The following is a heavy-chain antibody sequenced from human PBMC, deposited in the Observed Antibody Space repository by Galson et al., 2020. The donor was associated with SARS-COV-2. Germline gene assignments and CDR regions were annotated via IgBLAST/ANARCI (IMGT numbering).Heavy chain of an antibody. D-gene: IGHD3-22*01. Sequence: GGSLRLSCAASGFTFSSYSMNWVRQAPGKGLEWVSSISSSSSYTYYADSVKGRFTISRDNAKNSLYLQMNSLRAEDTAVYYCARGAYYYDSSGPLDYWGQGTLVTVSS. CDR2: ISSSSSYT. V-gene: IGHV3-21*01. CDR1: GFTFSSYS. J-gene: IGHJ4*02. CDR3: ARGAYYYDSSGPLDY.